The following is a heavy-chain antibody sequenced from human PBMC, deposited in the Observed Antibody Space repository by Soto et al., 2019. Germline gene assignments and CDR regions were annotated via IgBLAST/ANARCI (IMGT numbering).Heavy chain of an antibody. J-gene: IGHJ6*01. CDR1: GGSISSYY. V-gene: IGHV4-59*01. CDR2: IYYSGST. CDR3: ARGRELQEYYYGMDV. Sequence: SETLSLTCTVSGGSISSYYWSWIRQPPGKGLEWIGYIYYSGSTNYNPSLKSRVTISVDTSKNQFSLKLSSVTAADTAVYYCARGRELQEYYYGMDVWGQGTTVTVSS. D-gene: IGHD1-7*01.